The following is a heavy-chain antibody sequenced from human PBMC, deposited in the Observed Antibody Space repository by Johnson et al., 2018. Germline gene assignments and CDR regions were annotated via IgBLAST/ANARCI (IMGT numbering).Heavy chain of an antibody. CDR1: GFTFSSYG. CDR2: ISYDGSNK. Sequence: QVQLVQSGGGVVQPGRSLRLSCAASGFTFSSYGMHWVRQAPGKGLEWVAVISYDGSNKYYADSVKGRFTIARDNSKNRLYLQMHSLRVEDTAVYYCAREDGHWGRGTLVTVSS. J-gene: IGHJ4*02. V-gene: IGHV3-30*03. CDR3: AREDGH.